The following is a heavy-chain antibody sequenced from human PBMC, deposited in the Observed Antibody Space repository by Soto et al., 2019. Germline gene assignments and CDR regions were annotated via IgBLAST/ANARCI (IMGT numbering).Heavy chain of an antibody. CDR1: GYTFTNFG. V-gene: IGHV1-18*01. CDR2: ISAYNGNT. J-gene: IGHJ4*02. CDR3: VRGGTPIAF. Sequence: QVQLVQSGAEVKKPGASVKVSCKASGYTFTNFGISWVRQAPGQGLEWMGWISAYNGNTNYEQNFQGRVTMTTDTSRRTAYMELRSLRYDDTAVYYCVRGGTPIAFWGQGTLVTVSS. D-gene: IGHD3-16*01.